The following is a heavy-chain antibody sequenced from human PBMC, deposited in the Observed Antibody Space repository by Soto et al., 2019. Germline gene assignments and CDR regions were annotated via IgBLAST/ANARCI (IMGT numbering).Heavy chain of an antibody. J-gene: IGHJ6*02. CDR2: IYSAGNT. CDR1: GFTFSNSS. CDR3: ARDFVVGGPTINYYYGMDV. D-gene: IGHD1-26*01. V-gene: IGHV3-66*01. Sequence: GGSLRLSCAASGFTFSNSSMSWVRQAPGKGLEWISIIYSAGNTYYADSVKGRFTISRDNSKNTLYLQMNSLGAEDTAVYYCARDFVVGGPTINYYYGMDVWGQGTTVTVSS.